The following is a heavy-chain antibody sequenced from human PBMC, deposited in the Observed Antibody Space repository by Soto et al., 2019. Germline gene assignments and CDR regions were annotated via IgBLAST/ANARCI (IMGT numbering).Heavy chain of an antibody. Sequence: SLKVSCKSSGRTFSSYAISWVRQSPGQGFEWMGGIIPIFGTANYEQKFQGRVTITADESTSTAYMELSSLRSEDTAVYDCASPGGVTYYYDSSGYTGAFNIWGQGKMVTVSS. CDR1: GRTFSSYA. J-gene: IGHJ3*02. CDR3: ASPGGVTYYYDSSGYTGAFNI. CDR2: IIPIFGTA. V-gene: IGHV1-69*13. D-gene: IGHD3-22*01.